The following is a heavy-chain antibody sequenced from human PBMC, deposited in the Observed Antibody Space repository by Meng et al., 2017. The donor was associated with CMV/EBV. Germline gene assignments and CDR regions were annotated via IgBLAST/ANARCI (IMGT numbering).Heavy chain of an antibody. D-gene: IGHD6-13*01. CDR1: GFTFSSYA. Sequence: GESLKISCPASGFTFSSYAMHWVRQAPGKGLAWVAAISYDGNNKYYADSVKGRFTISRDNSKNTLYLQMNNLRAEDTAVYYCARDKVTAAAGVGWFDPWGQGTLVTVSS. V-gene: IGHV3-30*04. CDR2: ISYDGNNK. J-gene: IGHJ5*02. CDR3: ARDKVTAAAGVGWFDP.